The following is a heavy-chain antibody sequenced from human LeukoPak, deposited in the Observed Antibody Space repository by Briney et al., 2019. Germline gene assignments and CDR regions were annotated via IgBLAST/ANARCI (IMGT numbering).Heavy chain of an antibody. CDR2: ISSSGGRT. Sequence: GGSLRLSCAASGFTFSSHGMGWVRQAPGEGLEWVSGISSSGGRTDYADSVKGRFTISGDNSKNTLYLQMDSLRAEDTAVYYCARGALYYMDVWGKGTTVTISS. J-gene: IGHJ6*03. CDR1: GFTFSSHG. CDR3: ARGALYYMDV. V-gene: IGHV3-23*01.